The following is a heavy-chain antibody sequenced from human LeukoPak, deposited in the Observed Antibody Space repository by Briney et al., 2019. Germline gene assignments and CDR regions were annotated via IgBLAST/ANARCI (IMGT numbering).Heavy chain of an antibody. Sequence: GGSLRLSCAASRFTFSSFGMHWVRQAPGQGLEWVAVISDDGSKIYYADSVKGRFTISRDNSKNTLYLQMNSLRPEDTAVYYCAKGRRRVTSLGIFDYWGQGTLVTVSS. D-gene: IGHD4-23*01. J-gene: IGHJ4*02. CDR3: AKGRRRVTSLGIFDY. CDR1: RFTFSSFG. V-gene: IGHV3-30*18. CDR2: ISDDGSKI.